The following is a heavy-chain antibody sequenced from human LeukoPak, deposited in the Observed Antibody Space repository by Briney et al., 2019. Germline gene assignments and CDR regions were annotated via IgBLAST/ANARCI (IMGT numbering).Heavy chain of an antibody. CDR2: INPSGSST. V-gene: IGHV1-46*01. D-gene: IGHD6-13*01. CDR3: ARDHSSSCYAQRCFDP. CDR1: GYTFIRYY. J-gene: IGHJ5*02. Sequence: ASVKVSCKASGYTFIRYYMHWVRQAPGQGLEWMGRINPSGSSTSYAQKFQGRVTISVDTSKNQFTLKLSSVTAADTAVYYCARDHSSSCYAQRCFDPWGQGTLVTVSS.